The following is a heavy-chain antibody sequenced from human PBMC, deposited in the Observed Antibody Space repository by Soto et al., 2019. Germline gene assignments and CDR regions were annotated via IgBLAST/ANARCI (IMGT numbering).Heavy chain of an antibody. D-gene: IGHD6-13*01. J-gene: IGHJ4*02. Sequence: GGSLRLSCAGSGFTFSSYGMHWVRQAAGKGLECVAVISYDGSNKYYADSVKGRFTISRDNSKNTRALQMNSLRAEDTSVYYCAKIVVIAAAGPHHYCGLGTLVTVTS. V-gene: IGHV3-30*18. CDR1: GFTFSSYG. CDR3: AKIVVIAAAGPHHY. CDR2: ISYDGSNK.